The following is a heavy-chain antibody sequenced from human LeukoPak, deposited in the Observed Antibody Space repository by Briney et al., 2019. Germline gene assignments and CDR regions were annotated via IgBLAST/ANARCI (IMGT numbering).Heavy chain of an antibody. CDR2: IHISGKT. CDR3: ARHLGEGTYPMDR. J-gene: IGHJ5*02. CDR1: GASITDYY. Sequence: SETLSLTCTVSGASITDYYWSWIRQTPEMGLEYIGYIHISGKTYNNPSLKGRVTVSLDTSQNQFSLKLTSVTAADTAVYFCARHLGEGTYPMDRWGQGILVTVSS. V-gene: IGHV4-59*08. D-gene: IGHD1-26*01.